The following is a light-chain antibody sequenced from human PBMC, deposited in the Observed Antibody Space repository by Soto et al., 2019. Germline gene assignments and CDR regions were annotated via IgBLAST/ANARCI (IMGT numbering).Light chain of an antibody. Sequence: ELVLTQSPGTLSLSPGERATLSCRASQSVGSSFLAWYQQKAGQAPRLLIYSASSRATGIPDRFSGSGSGTDFALTISRVEPEDFAVYYCQQYGHSPYTFGQGTKLEIK. CDR3: QQYGHSPYT. V-gene: IGKV3-20*01. CDR1: QSVGSSF. CDR2: SAS. J-gene: IGKJ2*01.